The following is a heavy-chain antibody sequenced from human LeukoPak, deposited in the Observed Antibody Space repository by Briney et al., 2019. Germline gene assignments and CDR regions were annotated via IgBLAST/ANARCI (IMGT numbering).Heavy chain of an antibody. CDR1: GFTFSSYA. CDR3: AKSLFGGYSGYAFDI. V-gene: IGHV3-23*01. D-gene: IGHD5-12*01. J-gene: IGHJ3*02. Sequence: GGSLRLSCAASGFTFSSYAMSWVRQAPGKGLEWVSAISGSGGSTYYADSVKGRFTISGDNSKNTLYLQMNSLRAEDTAVYYCAKSLFGGYSGYAFDIWGQGTTVTVSS. CDR2: ISGSGGST.